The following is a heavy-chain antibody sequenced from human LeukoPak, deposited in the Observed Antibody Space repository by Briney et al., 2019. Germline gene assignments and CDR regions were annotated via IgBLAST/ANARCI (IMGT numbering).Heavy chain of an antibody. J-gene: IGHJ6*02. CDR3: ASRYYYDSSGYYDYYGMDV. D-gene: IGHD3-22*01. CDR2: IYHTGST. Sequence: PSETLSLTCTVSGGSISSFYWSWIRQPPGKGLEWIGYIYHTGSTNFNPSLKSRVTISEDTSKNQFSLKPSSVTAADTAVYYCASRYYYDSSGYYDYYGMDVWGQGTTVTVSS. V-gene: IGHV4-59*01. CDR1: GGSISSFY.